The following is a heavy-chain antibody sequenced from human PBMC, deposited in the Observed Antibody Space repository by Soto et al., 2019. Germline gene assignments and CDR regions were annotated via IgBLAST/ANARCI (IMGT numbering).Heavy chain of an antibody. CDR1: GGTFSSYT. CDR3: ARDYGRVTMVRGPHSPHYYMDV. D-gene: IGHD3-10*01. Sequence: ASVKVSCKASGGTFSSYTISWVRQAPGQGLEWMGRIIPILGIANYAQKFQGRVTITADKSTSTAYMGLSSLRSEDTAVYYCARDYGRVTMVRGPHSPHYYMDVWGKGTTVTVSS. V-gene: IGHV1-69*04. CDR2: IIPILGIA. J-gene: IGHJ6*03.